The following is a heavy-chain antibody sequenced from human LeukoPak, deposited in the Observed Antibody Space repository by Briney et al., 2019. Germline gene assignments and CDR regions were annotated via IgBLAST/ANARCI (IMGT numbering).Heavy chain of an antibody. CDR3: ARFYYDSSGFNRYYFDY. CDR1: GYTLTELS. J-gene: IGHJ4*02. D-gene: IGHD3-22*01. Sequence: ASVKVSCKVSGYTLTELSMHWVRQAPGKGLEWMGGFDPEDGETIYAQKFQGRVTMTEDTSTDTAYMELSSLRAEDTAVYYCARFYYDSSGFNRYYFDYWGQGTLVTVSS. CDR2: FDPEDGET. V-gene: IGHV1-24*01.